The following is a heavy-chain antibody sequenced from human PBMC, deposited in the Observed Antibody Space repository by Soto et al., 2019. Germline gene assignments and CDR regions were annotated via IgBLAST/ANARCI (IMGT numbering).Heavy chain of an antibody. CDR1: GFTFNTYS. J-gene: IGHJ4*02. CDR2: ISSSRGYM. CDR3: ARGRSANTTMDY. Sequence: EVQLVESGGGLVRPGGSLRLSCAASGFTFNTYSMNWVRQAPGKGLEWVSSISSSRGYMSYADSVKGRFTISRDNAKNSLYLQMDSLRAEDPAMYYCARGRSANTTMDYWGQGTLVTVSS. V-gene: IGHV3-21*06. D-gene: IGHD2-2*01.